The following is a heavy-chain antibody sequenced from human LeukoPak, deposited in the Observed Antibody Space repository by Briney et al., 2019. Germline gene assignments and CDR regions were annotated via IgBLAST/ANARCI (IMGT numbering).Heavy chain of an antibody. D-gene: IGHD6-13*01. V-gene: IGHV3-73*01. CDR3: AKGRAAAGDFDY. CDR2: IRSKANSYAT. CDR1: GFTFSGSA. Sequence: GGSLRLSCAASGFTFSGSAMHWVRQASGKGLEWVGRIRSKANSYATAYAASVKGRFTISRDDSKNTAYLQMNSLRAEDTAVYYCAKGRAAAGDFDYWGQGTLVTVSS. J-gene: IGHJ4*02.